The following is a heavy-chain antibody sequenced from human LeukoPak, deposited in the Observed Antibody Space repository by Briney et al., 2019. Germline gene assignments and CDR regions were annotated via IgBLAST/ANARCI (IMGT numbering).Heavy chain of an antibody. CDR2: ISSSASTI. CDR1: GFTFSSYE. J-gene: IGHJ4*02. CDR3: VTRHDYGDHGRGCLDY. Sequence: GGSLRLSCAASGFTFSSYEMNWVRQAPGKGLEWISYISSSASTIYYADSVKGRSTISRDNAKNSLYLQMNSLRAEDTAIYYCVTRHDYGDHGRGCLDYWGQGTLVTVSS. V-gene: IGHV3-48*03. D-gene: IGHD4-17*01.